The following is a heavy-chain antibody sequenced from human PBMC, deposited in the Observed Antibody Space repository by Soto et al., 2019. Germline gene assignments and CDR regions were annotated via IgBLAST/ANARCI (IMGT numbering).Heavy chain of an antibody. J-gene: IGHJ4*01. CDR2: LSASGDET. V-gene: IGHV3-23*01. CDR3: AKDQRTILRRFDY. Sequence: EVQLLESGGDLVQPGGSLRLSCVASGLTFSNYAMNWVRPAPGKGLEWVSVLSASGDETYYADSVKGRFTISRDNSRHTLYLHMNSLRSEDTAVYYCAKDQRTILRRFDYGGHGTLVTVAS. CDR1: GLTFSNYA. D-gene: IGHD1-1*01.